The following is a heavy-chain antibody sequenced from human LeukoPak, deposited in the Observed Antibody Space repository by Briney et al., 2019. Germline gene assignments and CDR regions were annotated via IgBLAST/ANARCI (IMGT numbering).Heavy chain of an antibody. CDR2: IYHSGST. CDR3: ARGSYYMS. CDR1: GYSISSGYY. J-gene: IGHJ5*02. D-gene: IGHD3-10*01. V-gene: IGHV4-38-2*02. Sequence: SETLSLTCTVSGYSISSGYYWGWIRQPPGKGLEWIGSIYHSGSTYYNPSLKSRVTISVDTSKNQFSLKLSSVTAADTAVYYCARGSYYMSWGQGTLVTVSS.